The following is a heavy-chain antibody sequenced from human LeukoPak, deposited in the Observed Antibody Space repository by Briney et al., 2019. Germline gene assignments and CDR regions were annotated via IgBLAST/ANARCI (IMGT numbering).Heavy chain of an antibody. CDR1: GYTFTTYG. D-gene: IGHD3-3*01. V-gene: IGHV7-4-1*02. Sequence: ASVKVSCKASGYTFTTYGISWMRQAPGQGLEWMGWINTNTGNPTYAQGFTGRFVFSLDTSVSTAYLQISSLKAEDTAVYYCARERSGYFRYYYMDVWGKGTTVTVSS. CDR2: INTNTGNP. CDR3: ARERSGYFRYYYMDV. J-gene: IGHJ6*03.